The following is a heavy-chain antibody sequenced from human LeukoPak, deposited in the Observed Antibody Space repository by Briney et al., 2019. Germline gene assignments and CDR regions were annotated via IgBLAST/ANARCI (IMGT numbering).Heavy chain of an antibody. CDR2: ISSSSSYI. Sequence: PGGSLRLSCAASGFTFSSYSMNWVRQAPGKGLEWVSSISSSSSYIYYAESVKGRFTISRDNAKNSLYLQMNSLRAGDTAVYYCARGWSFDLWGRGTLVTVSS. V-gene: IGHV3-21*01. CDR3: ARGWSFDL. J-gene: IGHJ2*01. CDR1: GFTFSSYS.